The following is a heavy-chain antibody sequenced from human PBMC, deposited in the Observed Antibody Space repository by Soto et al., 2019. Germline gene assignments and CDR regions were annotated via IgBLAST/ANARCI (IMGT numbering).Heavy chain of an antibody. Sequence: QVQLVQSGAAVKKPGASVKVSCKASGYTFTSYAMHWVRQAPGQRREWMGWINAGNGNTKYSQKFQGRVTITRYTSASTAYMEMSSLRSEDTAVYDCARTVGYYYGMDVWCQCTTVTVSS. CDR2: INAGNGNT. CDR1: GYTFTSYA. J-gene: IGHJ6*02. V-gene: IGHV1-3*01. CDR3: ARTVGYYYGMDV.